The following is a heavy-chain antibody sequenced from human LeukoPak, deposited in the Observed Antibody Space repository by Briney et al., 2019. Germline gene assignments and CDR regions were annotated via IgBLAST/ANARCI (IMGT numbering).Heavy chain of an antibody. CDR3: VRSYHPGGWFDP. V-gene: IGHV3-48*03. CDR1: GFTFSSYE. CDR2: ISSSGSTI. J-gene: IGHJ5*02. D-gene: IGHD2-21*01. Sequence: GGSLRLSCAASGFTFSSYEMNWVRQAPGKGLEWVSYISSSGSTIYYADSVKGRFTISRDNAKNSLYLQMNSLTAEDTAVHYCVRSYHPGGWFDPWGQGTLVTVSS.